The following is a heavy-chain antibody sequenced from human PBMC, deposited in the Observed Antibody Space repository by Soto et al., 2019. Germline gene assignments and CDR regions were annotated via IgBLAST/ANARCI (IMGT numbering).Heavy chain of an antibody. V-gene: IGHV3-11*01. J-gene: IGHJ4*02. CDR3: ARRRYGSGSNDF. CDR1: GFTFSDYY. Sequence: QVQLVESGGGLVQPGGSLRLSCAASGFTFSDYYMTWIRQAPGRGLEWVSHISSSGSSIDYGDSVRGRFTISRDNAKKSLYLQMTSLRAEDTAVYYCARRRYGSGSNDFWGQGTLVTVSS. CDR2: ISSSGSSI. D-gene: IGHD3-10*01.